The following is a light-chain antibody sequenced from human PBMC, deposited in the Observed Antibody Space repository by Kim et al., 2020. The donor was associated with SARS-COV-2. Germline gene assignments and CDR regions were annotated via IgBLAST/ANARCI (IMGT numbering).Light chain of an antibody. CDR2: GAS. Sequence: SPWESDTLSCRASQSVNSNYLAWYQQKPGQAPRLLIYGASSRATGIPDRFSGSGSGTDFTLTIIRLEPEDFAVYYCQQYGGSPPYTFGQGTKLEI. CDR1: QSVNSNY. V-gene: IGKV3-20*01. CDR3: QQYGGSPPYT. J-gene: IGKJ2*01.